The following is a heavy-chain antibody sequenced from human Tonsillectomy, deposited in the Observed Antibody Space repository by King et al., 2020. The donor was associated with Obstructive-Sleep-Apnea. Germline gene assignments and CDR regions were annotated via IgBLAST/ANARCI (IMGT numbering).Heavy chain of an antibody. D-gene: IGHD3-22*01. J-gene: IGHJ4*02. CDR3: ARIPSLYYYDSSGYYFDY. Sequence: QLVQSGAEVKNPGESLKISCKGSGYSFTSYWIGWVRQMPGKCLECRGNIYPGGSATRYSPSFQGQVTISADMSISTAYLQWSSLKASDTAKYYCARIPSLYYYDSSGYYFDYWGQGTLVTVSS. CDR1: GYSFTSYW. CDR2: IYPGGSAT. V-gene: IGHV5-51*01.